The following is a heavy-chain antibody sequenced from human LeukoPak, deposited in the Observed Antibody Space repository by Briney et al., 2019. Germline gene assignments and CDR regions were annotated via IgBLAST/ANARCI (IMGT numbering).Heavy chain of an antibody. Sequence: SETLSLTCTVSGGSISSYYWSWIRQPPGKGLEWIGYIYYSGSTNYNPSLKSRVTISVDTSKNQFSLKLSSVTAADTAVYYCARLDPILTGYSFDYWGQGTLVTVSS. CDR2: IYYSGST. J-gene: IGHJ4*02. V-gene: IGHV4-59*12. D-gene: IGHD3-9*01. CDR3: ARLDPILTGYSFDY. CDR1: GGSISSYY.